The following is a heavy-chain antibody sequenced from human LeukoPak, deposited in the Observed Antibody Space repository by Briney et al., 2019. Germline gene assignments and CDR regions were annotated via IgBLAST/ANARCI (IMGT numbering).Heavy chain of an antibody. CDR3: VRDFMGMGGTTAYLHH. CDR2: ISRSSRHV. V-gene: IGHV3-21*01. CDR1: GFTFRDYS. Sequence: GGSLRLSCAASGFTFRDYSMDWVRQAPGKGLEWVSSISRSSRHVYYGGSVKGRFTISRDNAKNSLFLQMNSLRAEDMAVYYCVRDFMGMGGTTAYLHHWGQGTLVTVSS. J-gene: IGHJ1*01. D-gene: IGHD1-1*01.